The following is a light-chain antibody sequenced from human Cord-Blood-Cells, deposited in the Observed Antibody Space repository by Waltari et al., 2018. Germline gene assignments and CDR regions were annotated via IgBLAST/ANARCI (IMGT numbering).Light chain of an antibody. V-gene: IGLV2-14*01. CDR2: DVS. Sequence: QSALTQPASVSGSPGQWTTIPCTGTGSAVGVYTYSPWYQQHPGKAPKLMIYDVSNRPSGVSNRFSGSKSGNTASLTISGLQAEDEADYYCSSYTSSSTLVFGGGTKLTVL. CDR1: GSAVGVYTY. CDR3: SSYTSSSTLV. J-gene: IGLJ2*01.